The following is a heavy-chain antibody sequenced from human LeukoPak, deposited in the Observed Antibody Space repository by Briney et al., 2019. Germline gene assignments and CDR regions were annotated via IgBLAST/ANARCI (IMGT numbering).Heavy chain of an antibody. CDR2: ISTYNGNK. V-gene: IGHV1-18*01. CDR1: GCIFSRYA. Sequence: VASVTVSCRASGCIFSRYAMSWVRQAPGEGLEWVRWISTYNGNKNYAQTLKGRVTITTDKSTNTAYMELRSLRSDDAAVYYCARVWFGELIGVVYFDYWGEGTLVTVSS. D-gene: IGHD3-10*01. J-gene: IGHJ4*02. CDR3: ARVWFGELIGVVYFDY.